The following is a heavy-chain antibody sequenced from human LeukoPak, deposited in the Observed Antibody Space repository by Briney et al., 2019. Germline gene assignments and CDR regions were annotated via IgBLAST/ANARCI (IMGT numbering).Heavy chain of an antibody. J-gene: IGHJ4*02. CDR1: GFTVSSNY. Sequence: GGSLRLSCAASGFTVSSNYMSWVRQAPGKGLEWVSVIYHGGGTYYADSVKGRFTISRDNSKNTLYLQMNSLRTEDTALYYCATETMATIRVLDYWGQGTLVTVSS. CDR2: IYHGGGT. D-gene: IGHD5-24*01. CDR3: ATETMATIRVLDY. V-gene: IGHV3-53*01.